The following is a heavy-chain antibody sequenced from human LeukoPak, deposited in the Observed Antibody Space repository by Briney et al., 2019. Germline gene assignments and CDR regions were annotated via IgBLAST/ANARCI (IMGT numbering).Heavy chain of an antibody. D-gene: IGHD6-19*01. J-gene: IGHJ4*02. V-gene: IGHV3-33*01. CDR3: ARDLSYSSGFLDY. CDR1: GFTISSYG. CDR2: IWYDGSNK. Sequence: GGSLRLSCAASGFTISSYGMHWVRQAPGKGLEWVAVIWYDGSNKYYADSVKGRFTISRDNSKNTLYLQMNSLRAEDTAVYYCARDLSYSSGFLDYWGQGTLVTVSS.